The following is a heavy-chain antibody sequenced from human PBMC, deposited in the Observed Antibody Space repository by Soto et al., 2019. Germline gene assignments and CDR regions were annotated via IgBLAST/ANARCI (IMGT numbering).Heavy chain of an antibody. D-gene: IGHD4-17*01. CDR2: ISSSSTI. J-gene: IGHJ4*02. CDR3: ARAPTVTFDY. V-gene: IGHV3-48*02. Sequence: EVQLVESGGGLVQPGGSLRLSCAASGFTFSSYSMNWVRQAPGKGLEWVSYISSSSTIYYADSVKGRFTISRDNAKNSLYLQMNSLRDEDTAVYYCARAPTVTFDYWGQGTLVTVSS. CDR1: GFTFSSYS.